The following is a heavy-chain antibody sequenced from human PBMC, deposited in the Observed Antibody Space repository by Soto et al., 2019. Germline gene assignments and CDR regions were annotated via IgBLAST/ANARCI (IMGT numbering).Heavy chain of an antibody. J-gene: IGHJ5*02. CDR1: GGSVLSTSHY. V-gene: IGHV4-39*02. CDR3: WCLLTTGDGGRRYLGS. D-gene: IGHD1-1*01. Sequence: QKQLQESGPGLLRPSETLSLTCSVSGGSVLSTSHYWGWILHPPGNGLEWVGRVSYRGRPSHCPSLGRRVYISMDTSLNLYSLTLTSVTAADTAVYYCWCLLTTGDGGRRYLGSWGKGALVIVSS. CDR2: VSYRGRP.